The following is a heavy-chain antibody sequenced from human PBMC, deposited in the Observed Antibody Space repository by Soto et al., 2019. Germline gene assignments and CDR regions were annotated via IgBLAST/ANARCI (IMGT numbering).Heavy chain of an antibody. J-gene: IGHJ4*02. CDR3: AIYSSIAARFHY. D-gene: IGHD6-6*01. CDR2: IYYSGST. CDR1: GGSISSGDYY. V-gene: IGHV4-30-4*01. Sequence: SETLSLTCTVSGGSISSGDYYWSWIRQPPGKGLEWIGYIYYSGSTYYNPSLKSRVTISVDTSKNQFSLKLSSVTAADTAVYYCAIYSSIAARFHYWGQGTLVTVSS.